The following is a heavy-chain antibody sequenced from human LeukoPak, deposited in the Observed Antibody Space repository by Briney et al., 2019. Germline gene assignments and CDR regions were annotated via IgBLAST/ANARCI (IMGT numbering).Heavy chain of an antibody. Sequence: GGSLRLSCAASGSVFSFSSYAMSWVRQAPGKGLEWVSGISGSGDSTHYADSVKGRSTISRDNSKNTLFLQMNSLRVEDTAVYYCARGYSNLAYWGQGTLVTVSS. CDR3: ARGYSNLAY. CDR2: ISGSGDST. V-gene: IGHV3-23*01. J-gene: IGHJ4*02. CDR1: GSVFSFSSYA. D-gene: IGHD5-18*01.